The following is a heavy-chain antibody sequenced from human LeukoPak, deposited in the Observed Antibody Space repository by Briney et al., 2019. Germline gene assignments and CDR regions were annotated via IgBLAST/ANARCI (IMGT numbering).Heavy chain of an antibody. Sequence: ASVKVSCKASGYTFSNYDISWVRQAPGQGLEWMGWISVKNGYTNYARKLQGRVTLTTDTSTSTAYMELRSLTSDDTAVYFCARGLPSPIDHYYFDYWGQGSLVTVSS. CDR2: ISVKNGYT. D-gene: IGHD5-12*01. J-gene: IGHJ4*02. CDR3: ARGLPSPIDHYYFDY. CDR1: GYTFSNYD. V-gene: IGHV1-18*01.